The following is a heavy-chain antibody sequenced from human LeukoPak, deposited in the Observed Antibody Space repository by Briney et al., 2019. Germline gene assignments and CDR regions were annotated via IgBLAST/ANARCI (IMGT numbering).Heavy chain of an antibody. Sequence: SETLSLTCSVSGVSISGNYWSWIRQPPGKELEWIGYIFYTGSTNFNPSLKSRVTMLLDTSKNQFSLKLSSVSAADTAVYYCARRVKVNFVGLFGEDNNYYYMDVWGKGTTVTVS. V-gene: IGHV4-59*01. CDR1: GVSISGNY. J-gene: IGHJ6*03. CDR3: ARRVKVNFVGLFGEDNNYYYMDV. CDR2: IFYTGST. D-gene: IGHD3-10*02.